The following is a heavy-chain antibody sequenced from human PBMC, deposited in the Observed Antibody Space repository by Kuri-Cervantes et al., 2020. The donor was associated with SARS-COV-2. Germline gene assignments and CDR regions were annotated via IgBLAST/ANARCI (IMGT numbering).Heavy chain of an antibody. J-gene: IGHJ5*02. Sequence: SQTLSLTCAVYGGSFSDYYWSWVRQPPGKGLEWIGESNQSGGANYNPSLKSRVTISVDTSKNQFSLKLTSVTAADAAVYYCARDKVTTVITGWFDPWGQGTLVTVSS. CDR1: GGSFSDYY. CDR2: SNQSGGA. V-gene: IGHV4-34*01. CDR3: ARDKVTTVITGWFDP. D-gene: IGHD4-17*01.